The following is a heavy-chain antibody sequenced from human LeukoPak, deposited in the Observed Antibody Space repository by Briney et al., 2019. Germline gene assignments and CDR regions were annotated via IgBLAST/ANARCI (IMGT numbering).Heavy chain of an antibody. CDR2: ISWNSGVI. CDR3: AELGITMIGGV. Sequence: SLRLSCSASGFTFDDYAMHWVRQAPGKGLEWVSGISWNSGVIGYADSVKGRFTISRDNAKNSLYLQMNSLRAEDTAVYYCAELGITMIGGVWGKGTTVTISS. J-gene: IGHJ6*04. D-gene: IGHD3-10*02. V-gene: IGHV3-9*01. CDR1: GFTFDDYA.